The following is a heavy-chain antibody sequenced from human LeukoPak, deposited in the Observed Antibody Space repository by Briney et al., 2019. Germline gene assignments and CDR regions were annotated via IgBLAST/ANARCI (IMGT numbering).Heavy chain of an antibody. D-gene: IGHD3-22*01. J-gene: IGHJ6*02. Sequence: ASVKVSCKASGYTFTGYYMHWVRQAPGQGLEWMGWINPNSGGTNYAQKFQGRVTMTRDTSISTAYMELSRLRPDDTAVYYCARAGSSGYRGDYYYYGMDVWGQGTTVTVSS. CDR1: GYTFTGYY. CDR2: INPNSGGT. CDR3: ARAGSSGYRGDYYYYGMDV. V-gene: IGHV1-2*02.